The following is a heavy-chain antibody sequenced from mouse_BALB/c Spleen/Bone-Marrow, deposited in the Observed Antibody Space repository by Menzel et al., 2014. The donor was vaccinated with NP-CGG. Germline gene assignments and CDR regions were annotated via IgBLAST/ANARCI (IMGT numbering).Heavy chain of an antibody. J-gene: IGHJ2*01. V-gene: IGHV1-67*01. CDR3: ARNFYGSSYFDY. D-gene: IGHD1-1*01. Sequence: QVHVKQSGPELVRPGVSVKLSCKGSGYTFTAYAMHWVKQSHAKSLVWIGLISTYSGNTHYNQNFKGKATMTVDKSSSTAYMELARLTSEDSAIYYCARNFYGSSYFDYWGQGTTLTVSS. CDR2: ISTYSGNT. CDR1: GYTFTAYA.